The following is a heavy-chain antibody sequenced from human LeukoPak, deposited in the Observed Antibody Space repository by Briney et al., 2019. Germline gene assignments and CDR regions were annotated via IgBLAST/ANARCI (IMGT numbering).Heavy chain of an antibody. Sequence: TGGSLRLSCAASGFTFSSYSMNWVRQAPGKGLEWVSSISSSSSYIYYADSVKGRFTISRDNAKNSLYLQMNSLRAEDTAVYYCAEMYSRSLDYWGQGTLVTVSS. D-gene: IGHD1-26*01. CDR2: ISSSSSYI. CDR3: AEMYSRSLDY. V-gene: IGHV3-21*01. J-gene: IGHJ4*02. CDR1: GFTFSSYS.